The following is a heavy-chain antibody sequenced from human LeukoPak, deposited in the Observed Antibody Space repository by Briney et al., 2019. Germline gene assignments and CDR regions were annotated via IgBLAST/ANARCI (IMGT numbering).Heavy chain of an antibody. CDR2: ISWNSGSI. V-gene: IGHV3-9*01. CDR3: AKDFLSEVYSDYMDV. CDR1: GFTFDDYA. Sequence: GGSLRLSCAATGFTFDDYAMHWVRQAPGKGLEWVSGISWNSGSIGYADSVKGRFTISRDNAKNSLYLQMNSLRAEDTALYYCAKDFLSEVYSDYMDVWGKGTTVTVSS. J-gene: IGHJ6*03. D-gene: IGHD2-21*01.